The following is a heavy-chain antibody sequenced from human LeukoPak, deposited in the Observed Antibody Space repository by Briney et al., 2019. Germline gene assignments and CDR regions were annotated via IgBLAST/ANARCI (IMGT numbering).Heavy chain of an antibody. V-gene: IGHV3-30*18. J-gene: IGHJ3*02. CDR3: AKDGREVWFGELLNAFDI. CDR1: GFTFSSYG. D-gene: IGHD3-10*01. CDR2: ISYDGSNK. Sequence: GGSLRLSCAASGFTFSSYGMHWVRQAPGKGLEWVAVISYDGSNKYYADSVKGRFTISRDNSKNTLYLQMNSLRAEDTAVYYCAKDGREVWFGELLNAFDIWGQGTMVTVSS.